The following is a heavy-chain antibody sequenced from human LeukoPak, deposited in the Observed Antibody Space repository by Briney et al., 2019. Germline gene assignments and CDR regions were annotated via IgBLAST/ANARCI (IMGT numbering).Heavy chain of an antibody. CDR3: ARGRDLRYCSSTSCYRRAYWFNP. J-gene: IGHJ5*02. V-gene: IGHV4-34*01. Sequence: KASETLSLTCAVYGGSFSGYYWSWIRQPPGKGLERIGEINHSGSTNYNPSLKSRVTISVDTSKNQFSLKLSSVTAADTAVYYCARGRDLRYCSSTSCYRRAYWFNPWGQGTLVTVSS. D-gene: IGHD2-2*02. CDR1: GGSFSGYY. CDR2: INHSGST.